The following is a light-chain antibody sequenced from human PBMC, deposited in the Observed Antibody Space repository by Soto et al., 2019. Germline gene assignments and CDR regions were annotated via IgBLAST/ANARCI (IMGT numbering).Light chain of an antibody. CDR1: RRDVGGYNY. V-gene: IGLV2-14*01. CDR2: EVT. CDR3: SSYTISNTLPFV. Sequence: QSALTQPASVSGSPGQSITISCTGTRRDVGGYNYVSWYQQYPGKSPKLLIYEVTHRPSGVSNRFSGSKSGNTASLTISGLQAEDEADYYCSSYTISNTLPFVFGTGTKFTVL. J-gene: IGLJ1*01.